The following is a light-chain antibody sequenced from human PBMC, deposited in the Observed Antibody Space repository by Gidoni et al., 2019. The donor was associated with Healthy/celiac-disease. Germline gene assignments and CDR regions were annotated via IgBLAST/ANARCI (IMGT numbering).Light chain of an antibody. V-gene: IGKV3-11*01. Sequence: EIVLTQSPATLSLSPGERATLPCRARQSVSSYLAWYQQKPGQAPRLLIYDASNRATGIPARFSGSGSGTDFTLTISSLEPEDFAVYYCQQRSNWDTFXQXTKLEIK. J-gene: IGKJ2*01. CDR3: QQRSNWDT. CDR2: DAS. CDR1: QSVSSY.